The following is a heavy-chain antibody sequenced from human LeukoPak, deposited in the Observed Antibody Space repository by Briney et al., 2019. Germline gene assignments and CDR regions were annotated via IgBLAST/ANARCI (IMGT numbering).Heavy chain of an antibody. Sequence: GGSLRLSCAASGFTFSSYAMHWVRKAPGKGLEWVAVISYDGSNKYYADSVKGRFTISRDNSKNTLFLQMNSLRAEDTAVYYCARDMRELHYFDYWGQGTLVTVSS. CDR3: ARDMRELHYFDY. V-gene: IGHV3-30-3*01. CDR2: ISYDGSNK. D-gene: IGHD1-26*01. J-gene: IGHJ4*02. CDR1: GFTFSSYA.